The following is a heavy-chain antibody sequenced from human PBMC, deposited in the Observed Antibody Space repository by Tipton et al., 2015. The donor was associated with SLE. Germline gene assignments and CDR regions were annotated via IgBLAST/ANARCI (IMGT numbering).Heavy chain of an antibody. J-gene: IGHJ4*02. CDR2: IYHSGST. V-gene: IGHV4-38-2*02. CDR1: GYSISSGYY. D-gene: IGHD3-16*01. Sequence: TLSLTCTVSGYSISSGYYWGWIRQPPGKGLEWIGSIYHSGSTYYNPSLKSRVTISVDTSKNQFSLRLSSVTAADTAVYYCARGGDYWGQGTLVTVSS. CDR3: ARGGDY.